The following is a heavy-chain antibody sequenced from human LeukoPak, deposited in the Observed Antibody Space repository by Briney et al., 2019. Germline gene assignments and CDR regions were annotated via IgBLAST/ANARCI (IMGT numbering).Heavy chain of an antibody. Sequence: GGSLRLSCAASGFTFSSYSMNWVRQAPGKGLEWVASISSSSSYIYYADSVKGRFTISRDNAKNSLYLQMNSLRAEDTAVYYCARGDGMYSSGYYFDYWGQGTLVTVSS. CDR2: ISSSSSYI. J-gene: IGHJ4*02. D-gene: IGHD6-19*01. V-gene: IGHV3-21*01. CDR3: ARGDGMYSSGYYFDY. CDR1: GFTFSSYS.